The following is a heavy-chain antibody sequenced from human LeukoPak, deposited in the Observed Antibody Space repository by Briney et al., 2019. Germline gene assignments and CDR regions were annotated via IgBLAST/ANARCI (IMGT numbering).Heavy chain of an antibody. Sequence: SETLSLTCTVSGGSISSYYWSWIRQPPGKGLEWIGYISYSGSTNYNPSLKSRAAITVDTPKNQFSLNLRSVTAADTAVYYCARDWNDSSGYGGFEIWGQGTMVTVSS. CDR3: ARDWNDSSGYGGFEI. CDR2: ISYSGST. J-gene: IGHJ3*02. CDR1: GGSISSYY. D-gene: IGHD3-22*01. V-gene: IGHV4-59*01.